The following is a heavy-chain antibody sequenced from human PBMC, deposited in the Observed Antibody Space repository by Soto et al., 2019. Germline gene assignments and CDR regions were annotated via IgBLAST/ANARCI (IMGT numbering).Heavy chain of an antibody. Sequence: QVQLQESGPGLVKPSQTLSLTCTVSGDSISSDNYYWSWIRQPPGKGLEWIGYIYDSGSTYYNASPXSXXTLSVDTPKNQFSLKLSSVTAADTAVYYCARVRWYGDDSDSWGQGTLVTVSS. D-gene: IGHD4-17*01. CDR3: ARVRWYGDDSDS. J-gene: IGHJ4*02. CDR2: IYDSGST. V-gene: IGHV4-30-4*01. CDR1: GDSISSDNYY.